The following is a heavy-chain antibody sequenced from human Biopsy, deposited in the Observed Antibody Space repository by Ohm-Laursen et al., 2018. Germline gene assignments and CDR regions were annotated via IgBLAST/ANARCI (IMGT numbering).Heavy chain of an antibody. D-gene: IGHD2-2*01. CDR2: ILFSGDT. CDR3: ARMPHFDY. V-gene: IGHV4-4*07. J-gene: IGHJ4*02. Sequence: SDTLSLTCTVTDKSINKYYWSWLRQPAGKGLEYIGRILFSGDTNPDYNPSLKSRVTMSVDTSKNQFSLRLIYVTAADTAVYYCARMPHFDYWGQGILVTVSS. CDR1: DKSINKYY.